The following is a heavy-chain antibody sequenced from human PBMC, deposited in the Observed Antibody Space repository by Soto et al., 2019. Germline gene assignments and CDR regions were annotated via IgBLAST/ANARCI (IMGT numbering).Heavy chain of an antibody. J-gene: IGHJ4*02. CDR2: MTTIGGNT. CDR3: ARGGWGTITDY. Sequence: EVQLLESGGGLVQPGGSLRLSCAASGFTFSTYSMSWVLQAPVKGLDWVSAMTTIGGNTYYADSVKGRFTTSRDNSKNTLYLQMNSLTAGDTAVYFCARGGWGTITDYWGQGTLVTVSS. CDR1: GFTFSTYS. V-gene: IGHV3-23*01. D-gene: IGHD1-7*01.